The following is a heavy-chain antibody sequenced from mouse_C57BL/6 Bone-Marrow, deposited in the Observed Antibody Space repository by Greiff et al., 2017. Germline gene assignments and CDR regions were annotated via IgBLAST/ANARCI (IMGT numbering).Heavy chain of an antibody. J-gene: IGHJ2*01. CDR1: GYTFTSYW. V-gene: IGHV1-64*01. CDR3: SSVGGYYVDY. D-gene: IGHD1-1*02. Sequence: VQLQQPGAELVKPGASVKLSCKASGYTFTSYWLHWVKQRPGQGLEWIGMIHPNSGSTNYNEKFKSKATLTVDKSSSTAYMQLSSLTSESSAVYVCSSVGGYYVDYWGQGTTLTVSA. CDR2: IHPNSGST.